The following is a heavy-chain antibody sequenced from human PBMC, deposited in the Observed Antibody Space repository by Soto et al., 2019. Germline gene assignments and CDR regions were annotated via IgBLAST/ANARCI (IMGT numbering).Heavy chain of an antibody. J-gene: IGHJ6*02. CDR1: GGSISSSGSY. Sequence: PSETLSLTCTVSGGSISSSGSYWGWVRQPPGKGLEWIVSFYYTGGTYSTYYNPSLKSRVTISVDTPKRQFSLNLRSVTAADTAVYYCARSELGARRHCDGTSCSNTVTKNGMDVWGQGTTVTVSS. V-gene: IGHV4-39*01. CDR3: ARSELGARRHCDGTSCSNTVTKNGMDV. CDR2: FYYTGGTYST. D-gene: IGHD2-2*01.